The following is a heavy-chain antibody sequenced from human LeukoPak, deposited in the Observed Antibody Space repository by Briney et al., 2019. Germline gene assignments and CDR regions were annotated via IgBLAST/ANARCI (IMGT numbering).Heavy chain of an antibody. CDR3: AKDQSGWLRHFDN. CDR2: ISDSGNT. V-gene: IGHV3-23*01. Sequence: GGSLRLSCAASGFTFSNYAMSWVRQAPGKGLEWVSAISDSGNTYYADSVKGRFTIPRDNSKNTLYLQMNSLRAEDTAVYYCAKDQSGWLRHFDNWGRGTLVTVSS. D-gene: IGHD5-12*01. J-gene: IGHJ4*02. CDR1: GFTFSNYA.